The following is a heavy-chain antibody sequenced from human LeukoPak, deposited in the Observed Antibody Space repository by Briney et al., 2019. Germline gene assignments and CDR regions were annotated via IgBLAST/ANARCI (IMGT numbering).Heavy chain of an antibody. J-gene: IGHJ6*03. Sequence: SETLSLTCTVSGGSISTNSYYWGWIRQPPGKGLKWIGSIYYSGSTYYNPSLRSRVTISVNTSKNQFSLKLSSVTAADTAVYYCARGRRGQYSSSWGGYYYYYMDVWDKGTTVTVSS. CDR2: IYYSGST. CDR3: ARGRRGQYSSSWGGYYYYYMDV. D-gene: IGHD6-13*01. V-gene: IGHV4-39*01. CDR1: GGSISTNSYY.